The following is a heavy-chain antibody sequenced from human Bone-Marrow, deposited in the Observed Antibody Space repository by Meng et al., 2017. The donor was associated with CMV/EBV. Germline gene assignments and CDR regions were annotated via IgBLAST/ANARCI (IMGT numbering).Heavy chain of an antibody. J-gene: IGHJ1*01. CDR1: GFSFSSYG. D-gene: IGHD5-24*01. CDR3: ASDGVLVEIPRY. V-gene: IGHV3-30*02. Sequence: GGSLRLSCAASGFSFSSYGIHWVRQAPGRGLEWVAFIRYDGSNKYYADSVKGRFTISRDNSKNTLFLQMNSLRADDTAVYYCASDGVLVEIPRYWGQGMLVTVSS. CDR2: IRYDGSNK.